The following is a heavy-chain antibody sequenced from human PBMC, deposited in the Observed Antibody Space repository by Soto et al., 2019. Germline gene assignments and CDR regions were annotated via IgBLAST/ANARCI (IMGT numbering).Heavy chain of an antibody. CDR2: ISYNGNKK. CDR1: GFAFSTSV. CDR3: AREQFEDGRGHYDH. J-gene: IGHJ4*02. Sequence: QVQLVESGGGVVQPGGSLRLSCAASGFAFSTSVIHWVRQAPGKGLEWMAHISYNGNKKHYVDSVKGRFTVSIDISESTLYLQMNSLRAEDTAVYYCAREQFEDGRGHYDHWGQGTLVSVSS. V-gene: IGHV3-30*03. D-gene: IGHD3-22*01.